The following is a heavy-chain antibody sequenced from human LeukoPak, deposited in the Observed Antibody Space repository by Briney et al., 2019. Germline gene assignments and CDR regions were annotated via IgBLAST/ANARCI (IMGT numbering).Heavy chain of an antibody. CDR1: GFTFSSYW. Sequence: GGSLRLSCAASGFTFSSYWMSWVRQAPGRGLEWVANIKQEGTEKYYVDSVKGRFTISRDNAKNSLFLQMNSLRAEDTAVYYCARVAQSYGDYGFIDYWGQGTLVTVSS. J-gene: IGHJ4*02. CDR3: ARVAQSYGDYGFIDY. V-gene: IGHV3-7*01. D-gene: IGHD4-17*01. CDR2: IKQEGTEK.